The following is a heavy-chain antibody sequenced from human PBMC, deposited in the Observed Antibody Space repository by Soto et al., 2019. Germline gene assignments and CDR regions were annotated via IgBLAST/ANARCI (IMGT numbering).Heavy chain of an antibody. CDR3: ARSLLDEYSSSWRSAYYGMDV. D-gene: IGHD6-13*01. Sequence: QVQLVQSGAEVKKPGASVKVSCKASGFTFSAYYIYWVRQAPGQGLEWIGWINPNSGGTNNAQKFQGLFTMTRDTSTSTVYMELSALIPDDTAVYYCARSLLDEYSSSWRSAYYGMDVWGQGTTVTVSS. J-gene: IGHJ6*02. CDR2: INPNSGGT. V-gene: IGHV1-2*02. CDR1: GFTFSAYY.